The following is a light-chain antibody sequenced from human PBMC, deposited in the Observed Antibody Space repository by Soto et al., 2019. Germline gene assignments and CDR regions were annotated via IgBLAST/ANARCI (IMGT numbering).Light chain of an antibody. CDR3: QQYGSSPQT. Sequence: EIVLTQSPGTLSLSPGERATLSSRASQSVSSNYLAWYQQKPGQAPRLLIYGASSRATGIPDRFSGSGSGTDFTLTISRLEPEDFAVYYCQQYGSSPQTFGHGTRLDIK. V-gene: IGKV3-20*01. J-gene: IGKJ5*01. CDR2: GAS. CDR1: QSVSSNY.